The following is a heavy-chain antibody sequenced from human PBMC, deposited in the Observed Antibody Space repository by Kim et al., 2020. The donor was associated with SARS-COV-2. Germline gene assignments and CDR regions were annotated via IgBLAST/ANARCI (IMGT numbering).Heavy chain of an antibody. Sequence: GGSLRLSCAASGFTFNNYWMHWVRQAPGKGLVWVSRINSNGNITNYADSVKGRFTISRDNAENTLYLQMNSLRAEDTAVYYCARSPTVTLNYWGQGTLVTVSS. J-gene: IGHJ4*02. CDR2: INSNGNIT. V-gene: IGHV3-74*01. D-gene: IGHD4-17*01. CDR3: ARSPTVTLNY. CDR1: GFTFNNYW.